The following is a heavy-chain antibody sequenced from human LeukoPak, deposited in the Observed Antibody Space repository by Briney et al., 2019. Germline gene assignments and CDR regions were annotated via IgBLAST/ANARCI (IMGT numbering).Heavy chain of an antibody. CDR2: ISSSSSYI. D-gene: IGHD3-10*01. Sequence: AGGSLRLSCAASGFTFSSYSMNWVRQAPGKGLEWVSSISSSSSYIYYADSVKGRFTISRDNAKNSLYLQMNSLRAEDTAVYYCARDRGVRGVIFHWGQGTLVTVSS. J-gene: IGHJ4*02. V-gene: IGHV3-21*01. CDR3: ARDRGVRGVIFH. CDR1: GFTFSSYS.